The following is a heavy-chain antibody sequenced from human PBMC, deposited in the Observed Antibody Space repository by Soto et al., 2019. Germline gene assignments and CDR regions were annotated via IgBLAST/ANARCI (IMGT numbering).Heavy chain of an antibody. V-gene: IGHV4-31*03. J-gene: IGHJ4*02. Sequence: QVQLQESGPGLVKPSQTLSLTCTVSGGSISSGGYYWSWIRQHPGKGLEWIGYIYDSGSTYYNPSLKSRVTISVDTSKNQITLMLSSVTAADTPVYYCARVSMGPAGEDFDSWGQGTLVTVSS. D-gene: IGHD1-26*01. CDR2: IYDSGST. CDR1: GGSISSGGYY. CDR3: ARVSMGPAGEDFDS.